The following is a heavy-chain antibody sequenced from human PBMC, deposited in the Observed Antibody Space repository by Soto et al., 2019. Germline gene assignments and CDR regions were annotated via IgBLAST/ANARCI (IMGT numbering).Heavy chain of an antibody. CDR1: GFIFNDYY. CDR2: ISGSSGSK. D-gene: IGHD4-17*01. Sequence: GGSLRLSCAASGFIFNDYYMSWIHQAPGKGLEWLSNISGSSGSKKYADAGKGRFTISRDNAKKSLYLEMHSLRAEDTVMYYCARYAAEVTTFFDQWGQGTLVTVSS. CDR3: ARYAAEVTTFFDQ. J-gene: IGHJ4*02. V-gene: IGHV3-11*06.